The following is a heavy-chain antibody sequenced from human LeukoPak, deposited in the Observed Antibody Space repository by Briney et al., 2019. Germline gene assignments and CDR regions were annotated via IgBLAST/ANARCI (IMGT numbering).Heavy chain of an antibody. CDR3: ARLGSAAGGSRYFDY. V-gene: IGHV4-38-2*02. J-gene: IGHJ4*02. CDR2: INHSGST. CDR1: GYSISSGYY. Sequence: PSETLSLTCTVSGYSISSGYYWGWIRQPPGKGLEWIGEINHSGSTNYNPSLKSRVTISVDTSKNQFSLILSSVAAADTAVYYCARLGSAAGGSRYFDYWGQGTLVTVSS. D-gene: IGHD6-13*01.